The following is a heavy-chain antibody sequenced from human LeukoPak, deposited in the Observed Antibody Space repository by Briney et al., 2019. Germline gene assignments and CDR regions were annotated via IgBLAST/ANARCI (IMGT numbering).Heavy chain of an antibody. CDR3: ARLDASNYYYYMDF. D-gene: IGHD4-11*01. J-gene: IGHJ6*03. CDR1: GVSISSYY. CDR2: IYYTGTT. V-gene: IGHV4-59*08. Sequence: SETLSLTCTVSGVSISSYYWSWIRQPPGKGLEWIGYIYYTGTTNYNSSLKSRVTISADTSKNQFSLKLSSVTAADTAVYYCARLDASNYYYYMDFWGKGTTVTVSS.